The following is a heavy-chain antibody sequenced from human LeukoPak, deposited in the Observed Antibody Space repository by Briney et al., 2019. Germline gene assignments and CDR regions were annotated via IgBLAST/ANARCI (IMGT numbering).Heavy chain of an antibody. Sequence: QPGGSLRLSCAASGFTFSSYGMHWVRQAPGKGLEWVAVISYDGSNKYYADSVKGRFTISRDNSKNTLYLQMNSLRAEDTAVYYCARASTVTTFAFDIWGQGTMVTVSS. V-gene: IGHV3-30*03. D-gene: IGHD4-17*01. J-gene: IGHJ3*02. CDR3: ARASTVTTFAFDI. CDR2: ISYDGSNK. CDR1: GFTFSSYG.